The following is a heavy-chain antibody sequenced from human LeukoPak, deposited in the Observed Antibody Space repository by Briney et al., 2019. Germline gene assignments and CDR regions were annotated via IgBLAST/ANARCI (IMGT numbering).Heavy chain of an antibody. D-gene: IGHD4-17*01. CDR2: MKKDGREK. CDR3: ARDLGYGDLMDY. CDR1: GFAFSSYW. J-gene: IGHJ4*02. Sequence: GSLRLSCAASGFAFSSYWMSWVRQAPERGLEWVANMKKDGREKYYVDSVKGRFTISRDNAKNSLYLQMNSLRAEDTAVYYCARDLGYGDLMDYWGQGTLVTVSS. V-gene: IGHV3-7*01.